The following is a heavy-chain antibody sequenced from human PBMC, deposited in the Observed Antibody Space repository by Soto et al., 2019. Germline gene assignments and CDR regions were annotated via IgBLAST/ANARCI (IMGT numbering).Heavy chain of an antibody. CDR3: TRDERFPSGGLWFGELLQNYYYYMDV. J-gene: IGHJ6*03. D-gene: IGHD3-10*01. CDR2: IRSKAYGGTT. Sequence: GGSLRFSCTASGFTFGDYAMSWFRQAPGKGLEWVGFIRSKAYGGTTEYAAAVKGRFTISRDDSKSIAYLQMNSLKTEDTAVYYCTRDERFPSGGLWFGELLQNYYYYMDVWGKGTTVTVSS. CDR1: GFTFGDYA. V-gene: IGHV3-49*03.